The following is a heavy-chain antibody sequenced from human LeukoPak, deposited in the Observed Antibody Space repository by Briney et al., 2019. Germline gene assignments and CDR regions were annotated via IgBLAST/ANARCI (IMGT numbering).Heavy chain of an antibody. CDR3: ARDSITIFGVINY. Sequence: GGSLRLSCAASGFTFNNYGMHWVRQAPGKGLEWVAVISYDGSNKYYADSVKGRFTISRDNSKNTLYLQMNSLRAEDTAVYYCARDSITIFGVINYWGQGTLVTVSS. V-gene: IGHV3-30*03. CDR2: ISYDGSNK. J-gene: IGHJ4*02. CDR1: GFTFNNYG. D-gene: IGHD3-3*01.